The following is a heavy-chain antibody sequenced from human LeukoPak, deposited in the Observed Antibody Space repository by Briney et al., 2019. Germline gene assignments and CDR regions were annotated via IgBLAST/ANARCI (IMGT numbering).Heavy chain of an antibody. CDR3: ARVRGIIQLGQIRFDY. J-gene: IGHJ4*02. CDR1: GYTFTSYG. V-gene: IGHV1-18*01. D-gene: IGHD5-18*01. CDR2: ISAYNGNT. Sequence: ASVKVSCKASGYTFTSYGISWVRQAPGQGVEWLGWISAYNGNTNYAQKLQGRVTMTTDTSTSTAYMELRSLRSDDTAVYYCARVRGIIQLGQIRFDYWGQGTLVTVSS.